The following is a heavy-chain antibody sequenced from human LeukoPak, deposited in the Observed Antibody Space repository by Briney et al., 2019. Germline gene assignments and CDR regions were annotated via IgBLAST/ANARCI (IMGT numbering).Heavy chain of an antibody. D-gene: IGHD6-13*01. CDR3: AATAAGTQDFDY. V-gene: IGHV3-74*01. CDR1: GFTFSSYW. CDR2: INSDGSST. J-gene: IGHJ4*02. Sequence: GGSLRLSCAASGFTFSSYWMHWVRQAPGKGLVWVSRINSDGSSTSYADSVKGRFTISRDNAKNTLYLQMNSLRAEDTAVYYCAATAAGTQDFDYWGQGTLVTVSS.